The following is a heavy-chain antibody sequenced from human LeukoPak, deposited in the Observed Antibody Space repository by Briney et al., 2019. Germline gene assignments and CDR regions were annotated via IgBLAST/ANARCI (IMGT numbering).Heavy chain of an antibody. CDR3: AKHPQKFGIDPYRGSYYFAFDGMDV. CDR1: GFTFAIYA. CDR2: ISYDGSNK. D-gene: IGHD1-26*01. V-gene: IGHV3-30*18. Sequence: PGRSLRLSCAASGFTFAIYAMHWVRQAPGKGLEWVAVISYDGSNKYYADSVKGRFTISRDNSKNTLYLQMNSLRAEDTAVYYCAKHPQKFGIDPYRGSYYFAFDGMDVWGQGTTVTVSS. J-gene: IGHJ6*02.